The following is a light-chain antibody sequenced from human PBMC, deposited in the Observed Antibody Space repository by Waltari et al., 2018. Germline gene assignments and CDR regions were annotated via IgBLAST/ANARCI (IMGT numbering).Light chain of an antibody. V-gene: IGLV1-44*01. J-gene: IGLJ3*02. CDR1: SSNIGSNP. Sequence: QSVLTQPPSASGTPGQRVTISCSGSSSNIGSNPVNWYQQLPGTAPKLLIYSNNQRPSGVPDRFSGSKSGTSASLAISGLQSEDEADYYCAAWDDSGVFGGGTKLTVL. CDR3: AAWDDSGV. CDR2: SNN.